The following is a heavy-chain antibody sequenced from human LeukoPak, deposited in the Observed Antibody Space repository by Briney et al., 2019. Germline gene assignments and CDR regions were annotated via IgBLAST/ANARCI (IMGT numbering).Heavy chain of an antibody. J-gene: IGHJ3*02. D-gene: IGHD3-22*01. CDR1: GLNFDDYA. CDR3: TKEVQRWHSYFYRPSYALDI. V-gene: IGHV3-9*03. CDR2: ISANGGFI. Sequence: GGSLRLSCAVSGLNFDDYAIHWVRQGPGKGLEWVAGISANGGFISYGESVKDRITISRDNPRNSVFVQMNFLRAEDMAMYFCTKEVQRWHSYFYRPSYALDIWGQGTMVSVSS.